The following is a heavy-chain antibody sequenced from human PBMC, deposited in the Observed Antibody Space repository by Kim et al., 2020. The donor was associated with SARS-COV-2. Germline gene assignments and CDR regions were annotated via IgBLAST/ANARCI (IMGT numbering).Heavy chain of an antibody. CDR2: INHSGST. J-gene: IGHJ4*02. Sequence: SETLSLTCAVYGGSFSGYYWSWIRQPPGKGLEWIGEINHSGSTNYNPSLKSRVTISVDTSKNQFSLKLSSVTAADTAVYYCARERRSILTGYYWNYWGQGTLVTVSS. D-gene: IGHD3-9*01. CDR3: ARERRSILTGYYWNY. V-gene: IGHV4-34*01. CDR1: GGSFSGYY.